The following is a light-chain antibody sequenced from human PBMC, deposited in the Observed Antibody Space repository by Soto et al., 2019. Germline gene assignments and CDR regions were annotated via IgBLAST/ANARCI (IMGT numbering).Light chain of an antibody. CDR3: CSYASSSSYV. J-gene: IGLJ1*01. CDR1: TSDVGGYNL. V-gene: IGLV2-23*01. Sequence: QSVLTQPASVSGSPGQSITISCSGTTSDVGGYNLVSWYQQHTAKAPKLLIYEGTQRPSGVSSRFSGSKSGNTASLTISGLRAEDEADYYCCSYASSSSYVFGTGPKLTVL. CDR2: EGT.